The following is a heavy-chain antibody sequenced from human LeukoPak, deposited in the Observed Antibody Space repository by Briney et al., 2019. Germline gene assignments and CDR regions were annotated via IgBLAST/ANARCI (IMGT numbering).Heavy chain of an antibody. CDR3: ARDPSSGWYLKGWFDP. Sequence: GGSLRLSCAASGFTFSSYWMNWVRQAPGKGLEWVANIKKDGSEKYYVDSVKGRCTISRDNAKNSLYLQMNSLRAEDTAVYYCARDPSSGWYLKGWFDPWGQGTLVTVSS. CDR1: GFTFSSYW. V-gene: IGHV3-7*01. J-gene: IGHJ5*02. D-gene: IGHD6-19*01. CDR2: IKKDGSEK.